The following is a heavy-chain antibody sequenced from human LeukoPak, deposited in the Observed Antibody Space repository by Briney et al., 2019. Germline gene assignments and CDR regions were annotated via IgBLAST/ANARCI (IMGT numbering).Heavy chain of an antibody. CDR2: IQYDGSRK. Sequence: GGSLRLSCATSGFTFSTSDMHWVRQAPGKGLEWVSFIQYDGSRKNYVDSVKGRFTISRDNFKNTLYLQMFSLRPEDTAVYYCARDAADYDSSGYYGFDYWGQGTLVTVSS. CDR1: GFTFSTSD. D-gene: IGHD3-22*01. CDR3: ARDAADYDSSGYYGFDY. J-gene: IGHJ4*02. V-gene: IGHV3-30*02.